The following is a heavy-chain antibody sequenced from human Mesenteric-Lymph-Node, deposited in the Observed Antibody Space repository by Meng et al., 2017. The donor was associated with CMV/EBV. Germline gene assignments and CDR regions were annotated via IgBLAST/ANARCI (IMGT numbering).Heavy chain of an antibody. CDR1: GFTFRDYY. J-gene: IGHJ4*02. CDR2: ISWNSGSI. D-gene: IGHD3-3*01. Sequence: SLKISCAASGFTFRDYYMSWIRQAPGKGLEWVSGISWNSGSIGYADSVKGRFTISRDNAKNSLYLQMNSLRAEDMALYYCAKGATYDFWSGSSNWGQGTLVTVSS. CDR3: AKGATYDFWSGSSN. V-gene: IGHV3-9*03.